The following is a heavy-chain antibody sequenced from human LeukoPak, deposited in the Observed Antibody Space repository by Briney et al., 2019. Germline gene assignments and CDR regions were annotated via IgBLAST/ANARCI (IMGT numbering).Heavy chain of an antibody. CDR1: GFTFSSYA. J-gene: IGHJ6*04. D-gene: IGHD1-26*01. CDR3: AREYSGYDYGMDV. V-gene: IGHV3-30*04. CDR2: ISYDGSNK. Sequence: GGSLRLSCAASGFTFSSYAMHWVRQAPGKGLEWVAVISYDGSNKYYADSVKGRFTISRDNSKNTLYLQMNSLRAEDTAVYYCAREYSGYDYGMDVWGKGTPVTVSS.